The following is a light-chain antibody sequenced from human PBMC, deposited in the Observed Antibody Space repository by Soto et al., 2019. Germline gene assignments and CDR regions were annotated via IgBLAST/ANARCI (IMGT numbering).Light chain of an antibody. CDR2: DVT. CDR3: SSYPTSNTRQIV. J-gene: IGLJ1*01. V-gene: IGLV2-14*03. CDR1: SSDVGGYNY. Sequence: QSALTQPASVSGSPGQSITISCTGTSSDVGGYNYVSWYQHHPGKAPKLIIYDVTNRPSGVSKPFSGSKSGNTASLTISGLQREDEADYYCSSYPTSNTRQIVFGTGTKLTVL.